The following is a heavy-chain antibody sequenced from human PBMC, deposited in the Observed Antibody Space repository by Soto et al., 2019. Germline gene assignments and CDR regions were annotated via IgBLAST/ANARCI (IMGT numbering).Heavy chain of an antibody. D-gene: IGHD1-26*01. V-gene: IGHV3-23*01. CDR2: ISDSGGST. J-gene: IGHJ4*02. Sequence: GGSLRLSCAASGFTFSSYAMSWVRQAPGKGLEWVSTISDSGGSTYYADSVKGRFTIFRDNSKNTLYLQMKSLRADDTAVYYCARDFGSTVGATDYWSQGTLVTVSS. CDR1: GFTFSSYA. CDR3: ARDFGSTVGATDY.